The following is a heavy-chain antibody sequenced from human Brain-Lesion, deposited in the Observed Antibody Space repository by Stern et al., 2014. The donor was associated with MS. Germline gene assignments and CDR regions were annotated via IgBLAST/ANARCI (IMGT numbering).Heavy chain of an antibody. J-gene: IGHJ4*02. Sequence: QVQLVQSGGGLVQPGGSLRLFCAASGFNYTDYWMRWVRQAPGKGPEWVAVISNDGNHKYYAGSVKDRFTISRDNSKNTLYLQMNSLRVEDTAVYYCAKHLAERPFDYWGQGTLVTVSS. V-gene: IGHV3-30*18. CDR3: AKHLAERPFDY. D-gene: IGHD1-1*01. CDR2: ISNDGNHK. CDR1: GFNYTDYW.